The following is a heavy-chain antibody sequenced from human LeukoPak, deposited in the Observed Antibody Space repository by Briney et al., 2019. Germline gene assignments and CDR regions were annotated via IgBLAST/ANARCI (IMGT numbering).Heavy chain of an antibody. V-gene: IGHV4-59*01. Sequence: PSETLSLTCTVSGGSISSYYWSWIRQPPGKGLEWIGYIYYSGSTNYNPSLKSRVTISVDTSKNQFSLKLSSVTAADTAVYYCARSSRYFYGSGSYPEGYFDYWGQGTLVTVSS. CDR1: GGSISSYY. CDR2: IYYSGST. CDR3: ARSSRYFYGSGSYPEGYFDY. J-gene: IGHJ4*02. D-gene: IGHD3-10*01.